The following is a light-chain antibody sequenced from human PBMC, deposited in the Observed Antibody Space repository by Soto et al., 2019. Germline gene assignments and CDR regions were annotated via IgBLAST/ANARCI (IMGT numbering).Light chain of an antibody. CDR1: SSDVGSYNL. V-gene: IGLV2-23*02. CDR2: DVS. CDR3: CSYAGSSTFAYV. J-gene: IGLJ1*01. Sequence: QSALTQPASVAGSPGQSITISCTGNSSDVGSYNLVSWYQQHPGKAPKLIIYDVSKRPSWVSNRFSGSKSGNSASLTISGLHAEDEADDSCCSYAGSSTFAYVFGSGTKLTAL.